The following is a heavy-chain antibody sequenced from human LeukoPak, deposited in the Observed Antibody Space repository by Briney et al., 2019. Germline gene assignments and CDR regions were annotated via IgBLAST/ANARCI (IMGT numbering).Heavy chain of an antibody. D-gene: IGHD3-10*01. CDR2: IWHDGSHK. V-gene: IGHV3-33*01. CDR1: GFSFDTYA. CDR3: AREIFGSGSYPDL. Sequence: PGGSLRLSCAAPGFSFDTYAMHWVRQAPGQGLEWVALIWHDGSHKFYSNSVRGQFTISRDNSKNTVYLQMNNLRPDDTAVYYCAREIFGSGSYPDLWGQGTLVTVSS. J-gene: IGHJ5*02.